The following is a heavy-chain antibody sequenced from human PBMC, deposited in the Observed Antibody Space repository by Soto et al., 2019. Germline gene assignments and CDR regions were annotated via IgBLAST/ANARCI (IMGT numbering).Heavy chain of an antibody. J-gene: IGHJ4*02. V-gene: IGHV4-34*01. CDR3: ARDGGQQAPLDY. D-gene: IGHD3-16*01. CDR2: INHSGST. Sequence: PSETLSLTCAVYGGSFSAYYWTWIRQPPGKGLEWIGEINHSGSTNCNPSLESRVIISVDTSKNQFSLKLTSVTAADTAVYYCARDGGQQAPLDYWGQGTLVTVSS. CDR1: GGSFSAYY.